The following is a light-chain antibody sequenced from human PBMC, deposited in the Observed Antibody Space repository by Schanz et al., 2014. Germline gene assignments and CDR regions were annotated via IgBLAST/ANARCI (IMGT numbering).Light chain of an antibody. CDR3: QQHNNWPRT. J-gene: IGKJ1*01. Sequence: VLTQSPGTLSLSPGERATLSCRASQPVSSFLAWYQQKPGQAPRLLIYDASKRSTGIPARFSGSGSGTDFTLTVSRLEPEDFAIYYCQQHNNWPRTFGQGTKVEIK. CDR2: DAS. CDR1: QPVSSF. V-gene: IGKV3-11*01.